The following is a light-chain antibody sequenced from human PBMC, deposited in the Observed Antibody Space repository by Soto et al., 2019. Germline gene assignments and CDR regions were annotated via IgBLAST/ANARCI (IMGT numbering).Light chain of an antibody. J-gene: IGKJ1*01. CDR1: QSISSY. V-gene: IGKV1-39*01. Sequence: DIQMTQSPSSLSASVGGRVTITCLASQSISSYLNGYQQKPGKAPKLLIYAASSLQSGVPSRFSGSGSGTDFTLTISSLHPEDFATYYCQQSYSTPQTFGQGTKVDI. CDR3: QQSYSTPQT. CDR2: AAS.